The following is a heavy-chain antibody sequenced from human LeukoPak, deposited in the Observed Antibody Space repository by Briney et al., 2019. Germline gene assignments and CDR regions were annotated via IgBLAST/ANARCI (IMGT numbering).Heavy chain of an antibody. V-gene: IGHV3-20*04. J-gene: IGHJ5*02. CDR2: INWSGGST. Sequence: GGSLRLSCAASGFTVSSNYMSWVRQAPGKGLEWVSGINWSGGSTGYADSVKGRFTISRDNAKKSLYLQMNSLRAEDTALYYCARVSGEFDPWGQGTLVTVSS. CDR3: ARVSGEFDP. CDR1: GFTVSSNY. D-gene: IGHD1-1*01.